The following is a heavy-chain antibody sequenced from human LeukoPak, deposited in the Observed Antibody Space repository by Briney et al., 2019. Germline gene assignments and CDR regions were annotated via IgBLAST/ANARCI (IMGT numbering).Heavy chain of an antibody. CDR1: GFTFSYYG. V-gene: IGHV3-33*03. D-gene: IGHD3-10*01. J-gene: IGHJ6*02. Sequence: GGSLRLSCAASGFTFSYYGMHWVRQAPGKGLEWVAIIWLDGSEKYYADSVKGRFTISRDNSKNTLYLQMDSLRADDTAVYYCAKDCYAGSGSYCHYGMDVWGQGTTVTVSS. CDR2: IWLDGSEK. CDR3: AKDCYAGSGSYCHYGMDV.